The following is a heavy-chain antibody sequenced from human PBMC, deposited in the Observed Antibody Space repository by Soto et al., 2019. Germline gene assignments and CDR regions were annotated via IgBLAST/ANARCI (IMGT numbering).Heavy chain of an antibody. Sequence: PSETLSFTXTVSGGSISNNDYYWSWTRQPPGKGLECIGYIFYSGSTYYNPSLESRITMSVDTSKNQFSLKLSSVTAADTAVYYCARIGSGWYGGMYYYGMDVWGQGTTVTVSS. CDR1: GGSISNNDYY. D-gene: IGHD6-19*01. CDR2: IFYSGST. CDR3: ARIGSGWYGGMYYYGMDV. V-gene: IGHV4-30-4*01. J-gene: IGHJ6*02.